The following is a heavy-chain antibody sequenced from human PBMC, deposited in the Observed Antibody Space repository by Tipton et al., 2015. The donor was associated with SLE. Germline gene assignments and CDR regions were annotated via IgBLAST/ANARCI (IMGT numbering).Heavy chain of an antibody. D-gene: IGHD6-13*01. CDR2: IYTSGST. CDR3: ASGDSSSWSLRGHDY. J-gene: IGHJ4*02. CDR1: GGSISSGSYY. V-gene: IGHV4-61*09. Sequence: TLSLTCTVSGGSISSGSYYWSWIRQPAGKGLEWIGHIYTSGSTNYNPSLKSRVTISVDTSKNQFSLKLSSVTAADTAVYYCASGDSSSWSLRGHDYWGQGTLVTVSS.